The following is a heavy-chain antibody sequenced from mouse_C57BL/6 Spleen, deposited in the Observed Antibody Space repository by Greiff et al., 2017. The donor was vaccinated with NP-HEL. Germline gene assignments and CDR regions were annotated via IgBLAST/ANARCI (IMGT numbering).Heavy chain of an antibody. CDR3: ARTYYSDLDY. CDR1: GYTFTSYW. Sequence: QVQLQQPGAELVKPGASVKMSCKASGYTFTSYWITWVKQRPGQGLEWIGDIYPGSGSTNYNEKFKSKATLTVDNSYSTAYMQISSLTSEDASVYYSARTYYSDLDYWGQGTTLTVSS. J-gene: IGHJ2*01. V-gene: IGHV1-55*01. CDR2: IYPGSGST. D-gene: IGHD2-12*01.